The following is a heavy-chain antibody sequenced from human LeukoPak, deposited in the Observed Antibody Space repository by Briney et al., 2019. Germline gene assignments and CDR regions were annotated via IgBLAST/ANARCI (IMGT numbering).Heavy chain of an antibody. J-gene: IGHJ4*02. V-gene: IGHV3-33*01. CDR3: ARASPSGTNDY. CDR1: GFTFSSYG. CDR2: IWYDGSNK. D-gene: IGHD2-8*01. Sequence: GGSLRLSCAASGFTFSSYGMHWVRQAPGKGLEWVAVIWYDGSNKFYADSVKGRFTISRDNSKNTLYLQMNSLRAEDTAVYYCARASPSGTNDYWGQGTLVTVSS.